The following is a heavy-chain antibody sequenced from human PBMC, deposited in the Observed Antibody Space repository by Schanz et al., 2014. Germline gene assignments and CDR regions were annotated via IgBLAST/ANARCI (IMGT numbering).Heavy chain of an antibody. D-gene: IGHD2-15*01. J-gene: IGHJ6*02. CDR1: GFTFNSYA. CDR2: ISHSGGSK. Sequence: DVQLLESGGGLVQPGGSLRLSCAASGFTFNSYAMTWVRQAPGKGLEWVSSISHSGGSKYYADSVKGRFTISRDNSENTLYLQMNSLSADDTAVCYCAKGMGYCSRGTCYDCYYYGLDVWGQGTTVTVSS. CDR3: AKGMGYCSRGTCYDCYYYGLDV. V-gene: IGHV3-23*01.